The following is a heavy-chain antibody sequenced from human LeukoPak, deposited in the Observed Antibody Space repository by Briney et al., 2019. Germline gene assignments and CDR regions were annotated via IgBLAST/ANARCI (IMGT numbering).Heavy chain of an antibody. CDR1: GFTFSNYW. J-gene: IGHJ4*02. V-gene: IGHV3-7*01. Sequence: GGSLRLSCAASGFTFSNYWMGWVRQAPGKRPEWVANMNIDGSEKYYADSVKGRFSISRDNARNSVYLQMASLRVEDTAVYYCARVPYGGNSGLFDYWGQGTLVTVSS. CDR2: MNIDGSEK. D-gene: IGHD4-23*01. CDR3: ARVPYGGNSGLFDY.